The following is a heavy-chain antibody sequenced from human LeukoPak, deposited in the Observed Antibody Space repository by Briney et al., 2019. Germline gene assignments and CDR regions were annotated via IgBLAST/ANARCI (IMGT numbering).Heavy chain of an antibody. CDR1: GFTFSTYS. J-gene: IGHJ5*02. V-gene: IGHV3-48*01. CDR3: KPNRNPNWFDP. D-gene: IGHD1-14*01. CDR2: ISNSGGSI. Sequence: GGSLRLSCVASGFTFSTYSISWVRQAPGKGLEWVSYISNSGGSIYYADSVKGRFTISRDIAKNSLYLQMNSLRAEDTAVYYCKPNRNPNWFDPWGQGTLVTVSS.